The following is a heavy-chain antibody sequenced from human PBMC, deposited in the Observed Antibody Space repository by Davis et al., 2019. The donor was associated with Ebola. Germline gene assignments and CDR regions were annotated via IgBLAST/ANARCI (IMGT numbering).Heavy chain of an antibody. J-gene: IGHJ6*02. D-gene: IGHD2/OR15-2a*01. CDR2: IYYSGSP. Sequence: GSLRLSCTVSGGSISSYYWSWIRQPPGKGLEWIGYIYYSGSPNYNPSLRSRVTISVDTSKNQFSLKLSSVTAADTAVYYRARRNQGYYYYGMDVWGQGTTVTVSS. V-gene: IGHV4-59*08. CDR1: GGSISSYY. CDR3: ARRNQGYYYYGMDV.